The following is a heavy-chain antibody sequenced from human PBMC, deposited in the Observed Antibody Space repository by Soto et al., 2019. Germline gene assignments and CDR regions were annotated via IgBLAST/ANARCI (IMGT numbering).Heavy chain of an antibody. Sequence: GGSLRLSCAASGFTFSSYDMHWVRQATGKGLEWVSAIGTAGDTYYPGSVKGRFTISRENAKNSLYLQMNSLRAGDTAVYYCARATPRGGVVIPSDAFDIWGQGTMVTVSS. V-gene: IGHV3-13*01. D-gene: IGHD3-3*01. CDR3: ARATPRGGVVIPSDAFDI. CDR2: IGTAGDT. CDR1: GFTFSSYD. J-gene: IGHJ3*02.